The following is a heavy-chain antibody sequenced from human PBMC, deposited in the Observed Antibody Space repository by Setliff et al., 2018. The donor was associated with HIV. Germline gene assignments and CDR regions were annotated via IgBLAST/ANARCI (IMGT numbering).Heavy chain of an antibody. CDR1: GFTVSSNY. Sequence: GGSLRLSCAASGFTVSSNYMSWVRQAPGKGLEWVSVIYSGGSTYYADSVKGRFTISRDNSKNTLYLQMNSLRAEDTAVYYCAREEGGLYGMDVWGQGTTVTVSS. J-gene: IGHJ6*02. CDR3: AREEGGLYGMDV. CDR2: IYSGGST. V-gene: IGHV3-66*02. D-gene: IGHD3-16*01.